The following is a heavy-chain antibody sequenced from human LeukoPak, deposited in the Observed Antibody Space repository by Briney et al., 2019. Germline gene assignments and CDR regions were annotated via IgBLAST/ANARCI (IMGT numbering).Heavy chain of an antibody. V-gene: IGHV4-59*08. CDR2: IYYSGST. Sequence: SETLSLTCTVSGGSISSYYWSWIRQPPGKGLEWIGYIYYSGSTNYNPSLKSRVTISVDTSKNHFSLKLSSVTAADTAVYYCARLGGYCSSTSCPYYGMDVWGQGTTVTVSS. CDR1: GGSISSYY. J-gene: IGHJ6*02. CDR3: ARLGGYCSSTSCPYYGMDV. D-gene: IGHD2-2*01.